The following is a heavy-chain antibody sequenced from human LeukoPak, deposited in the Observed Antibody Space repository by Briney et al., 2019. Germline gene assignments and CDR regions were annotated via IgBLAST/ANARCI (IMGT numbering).Heavy chain of an antibody. CDR1: GFTFSSYG. CDR3: ARARVVTKWIDY. D-gene: IGHD2-21*02. J-gene: IGHJ4*02. V-gene: IGHV3-7*03. Sequence: GGSLRLSRAASGFTFSSYGMHWVRQAPGKGLEWVANIKQDGSEKYYVDSVKGRFTISRDNAKNSLYLQMNSLRAEDTAVYYCARARVVTKWIDYWGQGTLVTVSS. CDR2: IKQDGSEK.